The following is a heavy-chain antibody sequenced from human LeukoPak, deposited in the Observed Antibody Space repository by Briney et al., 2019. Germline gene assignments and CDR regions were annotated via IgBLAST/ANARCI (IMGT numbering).Heavy chain of an antibody. CDR1: GFTFSSYA. Sequence: GGSLRFSCAASGFTFSSYAMSWVRQAPGKGLEWVSAISGSGGSTYYADSVKGRFTTSRDNSKNTLYLQMNSLRAEDTAVYYCAKDVGTTWTYYGMDVWGQGTTVTVSS. J-gene: IGHJ6*02. CDR2: ISGSGGST. V-gene: IGHV3-23*01. D-gene: IGHD1-7*01. CDR3: AKDVGTTWTYYGMDV.